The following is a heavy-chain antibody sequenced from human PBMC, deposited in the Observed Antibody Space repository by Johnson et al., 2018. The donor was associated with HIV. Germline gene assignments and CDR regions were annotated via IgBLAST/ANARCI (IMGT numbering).Heavy chain of an antibody. D-gene: IGHD5-24*01. CDR1: GFTFSSYA. J-gene: IGHJ3*02. CDR2: IWYDGLNK. Sequence: QVQLVESGGGVVQPGRSLRLSCAASGFTFSSYAMHWVRQAPAKGLEWVAVIWYDGLNKYYADSVKGRFTISRDNAKSTLFLQMNSLRAEDTAVYYCARGGNNHAFDIWGQGTMVTVSS. CDR3: ARGGNNHAFDI. V-gene: IGHV3-33*08.